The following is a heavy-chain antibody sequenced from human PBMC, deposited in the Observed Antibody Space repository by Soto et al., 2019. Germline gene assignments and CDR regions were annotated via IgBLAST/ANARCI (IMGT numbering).Heavy chain of an antibody. V-gene: IGHV3-33*01. Sequence: VQLVESGGGVVQPGRSLRLSCAASGFTFSSYGMHWVRQAPGKGLEWVAVIWYDGSNKYYADSVKGRFTISRDNSKNTLYLQMNSLRAEDTAVYYCARDYKGHSHRRSSPSYYYYYYGMDVWGQGTTVTVSS. D-gene: IGHD3-10*01. CDR1: GFTFSSYG. CDR2: IWYDGSNK. CDR3: ARDYKGHSHRRSSPSYYYYYYGMDV. J-gene: IGHJ6*02.